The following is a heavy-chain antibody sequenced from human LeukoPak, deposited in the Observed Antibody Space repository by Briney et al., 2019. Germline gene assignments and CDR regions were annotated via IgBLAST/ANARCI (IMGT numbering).Heavy chain of an antibody. D-gene: IGHD1-7*01. CDR2: MNPNSGNT. CDR3: ARGEYGITGTTFDY. J-gene: IGHJ4*02. V-gene: IGHV1-8*01. CDR1: GYTFTSYD. Sequence: ASVKVSCKASGYTFTSYDINWVRQATGQGREWMGWMNPNSGNTGYAQKFQGRVTMTRNTSISTAYMELSSLRSEDTAVYYCARGEYGITGTTFDYWGQGTLVTVSS.